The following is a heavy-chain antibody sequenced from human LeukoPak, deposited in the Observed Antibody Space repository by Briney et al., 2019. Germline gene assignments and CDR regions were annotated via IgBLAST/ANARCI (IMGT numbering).Heavy chain of an antibody. Sequence: GGSLRLSCAASGFTFRNYWMSWVCQAPGKGLEWVANIKEDGGDQHYVDSVKGRFTISRDNAKNSLYLQMNSLRAEDTAVYYCARESTHLRNSEYWGQGTLVTVSS. CDR3: ARESTHLRNSEY. J-gene: IGHJ4*02. D-gene: IGHD5-12*01. CDR1: GFTFRNYW. CDR2: IKEDGGDQ. V-gene: IGHV3-7*04.